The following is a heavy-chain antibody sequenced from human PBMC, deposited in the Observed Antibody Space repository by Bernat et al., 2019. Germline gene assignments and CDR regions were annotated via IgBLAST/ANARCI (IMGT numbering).Heavy chain of an antibody. V-gene: IGHV3-21*05. CDR1: GFTFSSSS. CDR3: ARSWGSSLDDAFDI. J-gene: IGHJ3*02. CDR2: ISSSSTYI. Sequence: EVQLVESGGGLVKPGGSLRLSCAASGFTFSSSSMNWVRQAPGKGLEWVSYISSSSTYIHYADSVKGRLTISRDNAKNSLYLQMNSLRSEDTAVYYCARSWGSSLDDAFDIWGQGTMVTVSS. D-gene: IGHD6-13*01.